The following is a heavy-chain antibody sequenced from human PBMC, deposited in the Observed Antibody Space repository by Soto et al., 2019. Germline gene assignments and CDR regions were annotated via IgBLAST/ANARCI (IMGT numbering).Heavy chain of an antibody. CDR2: INPSGGST. Sequence: GASVKVSCKASGYTFTSYYMHWVRQAPGQGLEWMGIINPSGGSTSYAQKFQGRVTMTRDTPTSTVYMELSSLRSEDTAVYYCARDPSNPYGSGNTWDFDYWGQGTLVTVSS. CDR3: ARDPSNPYGSGNTWDFDY. V-gene: IGHV1-46*03. CDR1: GYTFTSYY. D-gene: IGHD3-10*01. J-gene: IGHJ4*02.